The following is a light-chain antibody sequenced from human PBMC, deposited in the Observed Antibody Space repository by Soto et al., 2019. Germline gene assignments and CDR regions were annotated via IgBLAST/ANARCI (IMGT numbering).Light chain of an antibody. Sequence: EIVLTQSPGTLSLSPGERATLSCRASQSVRSNNLAWYQQKPGQAPRLLIYGASSRASGIPDRFSGSGSGTDFTLTISRLEPEDFVMYYCQQYGNSPPTTFGQGTRRDI. CDR2: GAS. V-gene: IGKV3-20*01. CDR3: QQYGNSPPTT. CDR1: QSVRSNN. J-gene: IGKJ5*01.